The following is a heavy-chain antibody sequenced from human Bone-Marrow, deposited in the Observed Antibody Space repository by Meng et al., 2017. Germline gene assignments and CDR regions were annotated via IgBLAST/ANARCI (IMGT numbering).Heavy chain of an antibody. Sequence: QVQLVQSGAEGKKPGASVKVSCKASGYTFTSYDINWVRQATGQGLEWMGWMNPNSGNTGYAQKFQGRVTMTRDTSISTAYMELSSLRSEDTAVDYCARAPYSSKDWFDPWGQGTLVTVSS. CDR2: MNPNSGNT. D-gene: IGHD6-13*01. J-gene: IGHJ5*02. CDR1: GYTFTSYD. V-gene: IGHV1-8*01. CDR3: ARAPYSSKDWFDP.